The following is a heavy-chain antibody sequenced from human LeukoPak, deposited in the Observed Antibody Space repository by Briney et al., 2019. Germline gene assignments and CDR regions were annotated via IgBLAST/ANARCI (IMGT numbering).Heavy chain of an antibody. J-gene: IGHJ3*02. CDR3: ARSDHVAGHDAFDI. CDR2: IIPIFGTA. Sequence: GASVKVSCKASGGTFSSYANSWVRQAPGQGLEWMGGIIPIFGTANYAQKFQGRVTITTDESTSTAYMELSSLRSEHTAVYYCARSDHVAGHDAFDIWGPGTMVTVSS. V-gene: IGHV1-69*05. CDR1: GGTFSSYA. D-gene: IGHD6-19*01.